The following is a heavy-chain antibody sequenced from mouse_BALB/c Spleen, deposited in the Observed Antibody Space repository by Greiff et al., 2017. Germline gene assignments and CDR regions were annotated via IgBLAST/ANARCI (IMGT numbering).Heavy chain of an antibody. CDR1: GFNINDTY. J-gene: IGHJ4*01. CDR2: IDPANGNT. Sequence: VQLQQSGAELVKPGASVKLSCTASGFNINDTYMHWVKQRPEQGLEWIGRIDPANGNTKYDPKFQGKATITADTSSNTAYLQLSSLTSEDTADYYWSRSGWYCALDYWGQGTSVTVSA. D-gene: IGHD2-3*01. CDR3: SRSGWYCALDY. V-gene: IGHV14-3*02.